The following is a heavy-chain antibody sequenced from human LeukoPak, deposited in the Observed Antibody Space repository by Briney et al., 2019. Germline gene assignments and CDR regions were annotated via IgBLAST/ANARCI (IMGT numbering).Heavy chain of an antibody. CDR3: ARGISSCSSTSCYFSPISRRVWFDP. D-gene: IGHD2-2*01. CDR1: GGSFSGYY. J-gene: IGHJ5*02. CDR2: IHYSGST. V-gene: IGHV4-34*01. Sequence: SETLSLTCAVYGGSFSGYYWGWIRQPPGKGLEWIGSIHYSGSTYYNPSLKSRVTISVDTSKNQFSLKLTSVTAADTAVYYCARGISSCSSTSCYFSPISRRVWFDPWGQGTLVTVSS.